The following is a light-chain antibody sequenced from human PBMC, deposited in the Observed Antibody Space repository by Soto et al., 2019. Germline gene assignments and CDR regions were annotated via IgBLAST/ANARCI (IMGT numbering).Light chain of an antibody. CDR2: GNS. Sequence: QSVLTQPPSVSGAPGQRVTISCTGSSSNIGAGYDVHWYQQLPGTAPKLLIYGNSNRPSGVPDRFSGSKSGTSASLAITGLQAEDEADYYCQSYDSSLSAPRFGGGTKLTVL. CDR1: SSNIGAGYD. J-gene: IGLJ2*01. V-gene: IGLV1-40*01. CDR3: QSYDSSLSAPR.